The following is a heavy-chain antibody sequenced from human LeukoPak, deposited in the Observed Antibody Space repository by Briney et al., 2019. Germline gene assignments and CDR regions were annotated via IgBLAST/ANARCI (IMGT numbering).Heavy chain of an antibody. D-gene: IGHD6-19*01. CDR3: AKLIAVAGTGFDY. CDR2: ISGSGGST. CDR1: GFTFSSYA. Sequence: GGSLRLSCAASGFTFSSYAMSWVHQAPGKGLEWVSAISGSGGSTYYADSVKGRFTISRDNSKNTLYLQMNSLRAEDTAVYYCAKLIAVAGTGFDYWGQGTLVTVSS. V-gene: IGHV3-23*01. J-gene: IGHJ4*02.